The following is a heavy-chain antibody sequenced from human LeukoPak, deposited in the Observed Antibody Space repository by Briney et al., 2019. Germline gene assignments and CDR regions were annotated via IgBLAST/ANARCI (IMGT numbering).Heavy chain of an antibody. J-gene: IGHJ4*02. CDR2: ISYSGGT. CDR3: ARGSTRNFYDSSAGFDF. V-gene: IGHV4-61*01. D-gene: IGHD3-22*01. CDR1: GGSVSSGISY. Sequence: SETLSLTCTVSGGSVSSGISYWSWIRQPPGKGLEWIAYISYSGGTDYNPSLRSRVTISLDTSKNQFSLRLTSVTAADTAVYYCARGSTRNFYDSSAGFDFWGQGTLLTVSS.